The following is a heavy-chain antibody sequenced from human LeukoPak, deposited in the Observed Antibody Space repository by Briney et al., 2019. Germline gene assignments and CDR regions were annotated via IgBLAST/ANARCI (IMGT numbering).Heavy chain of an antibody. CDR2: IIPIFGTA. D-gene: IGHD3-3*01. V-gene: IGHV1-69*13. CDR1: GGTFSSYA. CDR3: AILKSDFWSGYSTPYYYYGMDV. Sequence: ASVKVSCTASGGTFSSYAISWVRQAPGQGLEWMGGIIPIFGTANYAQKFQGRVTITADESTSTAYMELSSLRSEDTAVYYCAILKSDFWSGYSTPYYYYGMDVWGQGTTVTVSS. J-gene: IGHJ6*02.